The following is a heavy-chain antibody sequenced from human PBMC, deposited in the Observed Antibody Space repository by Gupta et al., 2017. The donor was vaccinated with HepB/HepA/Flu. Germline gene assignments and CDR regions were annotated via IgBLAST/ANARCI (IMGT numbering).Heavy chain of an antibody. CDR3: AKALGSGAHWNFDC. D-gene: IGHD1-1*01. V-gene: IGHV3-23*01. J-gene: IGHJ4*02. CDR2: ISTAGGST. CDR1: GFTSSSFS. Sequence: EVQLLESGGGLVQPGGSLRLSCAASGFTSSSFSMHWVRQAPGKGLEWVSGISTAGGSTYYADSVKGRFTISRDNSKNTLYLQVNSLRAEDTAVYYCAKALGSGAHWNFDCWGQGTLVTVSS.